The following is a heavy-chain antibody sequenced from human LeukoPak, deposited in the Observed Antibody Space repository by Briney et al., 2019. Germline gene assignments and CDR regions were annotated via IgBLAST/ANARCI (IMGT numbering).Heavy chain of an antibody. CDR2: INPNSGGT. V-gene: IGHV1-2*02. CDR3: ARARRIAAAGPFDP. J-gene: IGHJ5*02. CDR1: GYTFTGYY. D-gene: IGHD6-13*01. Sequence: GASVKVSCNASGYTFTGYYMHWVRQAPGQGLEWMGWINPNSGGTNYAQKFQGRVTMTRDTSISTAYMELSRLRSDDTAVYYCARARRIAAAGPFDPWGQGTLVTVSS.